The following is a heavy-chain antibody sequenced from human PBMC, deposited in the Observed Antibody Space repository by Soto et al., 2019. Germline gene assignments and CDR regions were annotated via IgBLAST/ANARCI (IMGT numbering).Heavy chain of an antibody. V-gene: IGHV3-11*01. J-gene: IGHJ2*01. Sequence: QVQLVESGGGLVKPGGSLRLSCAASGLTFSDYYMSWIRQAPGKGLEWGSYISSSGSTIYYADAVKGRFTISRDNANISLYLQMNSMKAEDTVVYYCARVVVAANYWYFDLWGLGTLVTVSS. CDR3: ARVVVAANYWYFDL. CDR2: ISSSGSTI. CDR1: GLTFSDYY. D-gene: IGHD2-15*01.